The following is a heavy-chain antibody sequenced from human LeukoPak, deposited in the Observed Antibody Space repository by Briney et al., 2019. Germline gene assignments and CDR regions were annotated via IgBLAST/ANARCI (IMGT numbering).Heavy chain of an antibody. Sequence: GGSLRLSCAASGFTFSSYNMQWVRQAPGKGLEWVAGTSYDGSKKFYADSVKGRFTISRDNSQNTLYLQMNSLRPEDTAVYYCAKPRGLDYYDSSVILDYWGQGTLSPSPQ. CDR2: TSYDGSKK. J-gene: IGHJ4*02. CDR1: GFTFSSYN. V-gene: IGHV3-30*18. D-gene: IGHD3-22*01. CDR3: AKPRGLDYYDSSVILDY.